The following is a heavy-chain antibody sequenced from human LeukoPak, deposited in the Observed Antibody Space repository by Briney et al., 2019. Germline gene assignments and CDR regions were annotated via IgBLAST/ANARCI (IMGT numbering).Heavy chain of an antibody. D-gene: IGHD3-16*01. CDR3: ARDWGNSFDY. CDR1: GYTFTGYS. J-gene: IGHJ4*02. CDR2: INPNSGGA. Sequence: ASVKVSCKASGYTFTGYSMNWMRQAPGQGLEWMGWINPNSGGANYAQKFQGRVTMTRDTSISTAYMELSRLKSDDTAVYYCARDWGNSFDYWGQGTLVTVSS. V-gene: IGHV1-2*02.